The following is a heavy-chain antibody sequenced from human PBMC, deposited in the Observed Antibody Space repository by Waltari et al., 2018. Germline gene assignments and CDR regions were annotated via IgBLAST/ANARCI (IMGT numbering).Heavy chain of an antibody. CDR3: ARQNIHSYGYGYFDY. Sequence: EVQLVQSGVEVKKPGESLKISCKGSGYSFAKYWIGWVRQMPGKGLEWMGVIYPGDSTTKYSPSFQGQVTISADTSIDTAYLQWSSLKASDTAMYYCARQNIHSYGYGYFDYWGQGTRVTVSS. CDR2: IYPGDSTT. D-gene: IGHD5-18*01. V-gene: IGHV5-51*01. CDR1: GYSFAKYW. J-gene: IGHJ4*02.